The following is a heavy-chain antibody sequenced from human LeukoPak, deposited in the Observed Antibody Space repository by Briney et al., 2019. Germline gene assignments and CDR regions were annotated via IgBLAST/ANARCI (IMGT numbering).Heavy chain of an antibody. CDR1: GFTFSSYG. V-gene: IGHV3-30*02. Sequence: GGSLRLSCAASGFTFSSYGMHWFRQAPGKGLEWVAFIRYDGSNKYYADSVKGRFTISRDNSKNTLYLQMNSLRAEDTAVYYCAKVGATTNDYWGQGTLVTVSS. D-gene: IGHD1-26*01. J-gene: IGHJ4*02. CDR2: IRYDGSNK. CDR3: AKVGATTNDY.